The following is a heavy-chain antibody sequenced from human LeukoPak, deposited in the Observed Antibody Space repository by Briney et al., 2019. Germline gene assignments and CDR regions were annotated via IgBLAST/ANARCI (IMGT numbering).Heavy chain of an antibody. V-gene: IGHV3-11*05. CDR3: ARGDYGGDYFDY. CDR1: GFTFSDHY. CDR2: ISSGSTYT. J-gene: IGHJ4*02. Sequence: GGSLRLSCEVSGFTFSDHYMSWIRQAPGKRLEWVSYISSGSTYTNYADSVEGRFTISRDNARNSLYLQMNSLRAEDTAVYYCARGDYGGDYFDYWGQGTLVTVSS. D-gene: IGHD4-23*01.